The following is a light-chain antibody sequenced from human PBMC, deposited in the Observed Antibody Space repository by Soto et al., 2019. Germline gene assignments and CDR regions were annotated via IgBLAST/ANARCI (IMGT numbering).Light chain of an antibody. V-gene: IGLV2-14*01. CDR1: SSDVGGYNY. CDR3: SSYTTSSTLV. J-gene: IGLJ2*01. CDR2: EVN. Sequence: QSALTQPASVSGSPGQSITISCTGTSSDVGGYNYVSWYQQHPGKAPKLMIYEVNNRPSGVSNRFSGSKSDNTASLTISGLQAEDEADYYCSSYTTSSTLVFGRGTKLTVL.